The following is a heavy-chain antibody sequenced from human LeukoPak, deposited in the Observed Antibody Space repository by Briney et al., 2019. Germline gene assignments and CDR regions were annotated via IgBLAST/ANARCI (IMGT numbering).Heavy chain of an antibody. D-gene: IGHD3-3*01. Sequence: PGGSLTLSCAGSGFIVSNNYMSWVRQAPGKGLEGVSGISGGGTAHYADSVMGRFTFSRNNSKNTLHPQMNSLRAEDTAVYYCARDDGRSGCAHWGQGTLVTVSS. J-gene: IGHJ4*02. CDR3: ARDDGRSGCAH. CDR2: ISGGGTA. CDR1: GFIVSNNY. V-gene: IGHV3-53*01.